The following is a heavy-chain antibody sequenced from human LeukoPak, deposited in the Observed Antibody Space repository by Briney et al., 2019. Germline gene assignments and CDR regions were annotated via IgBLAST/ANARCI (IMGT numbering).Heavy chain of an antibody. Sequence: GSSVKVSCKASGGTFSSYAISWVRQAPGQGLEWMGGIIPIFRTANYAQKFQGRVTITADKSTSTAYVELSSLRSEDTAVYYCARGPGSNYGWGYYYYYYMDVWGKGTTVTVSS. J-gene: IGHJ6*03. V-gene: IGHV1-69*06. CDR1: GGTFSSYA. CDR3: ARGPGSNYGWGYYYYYYMDV. CDR2: IIPIFRTA. D-gene: IGHD4-11*01.